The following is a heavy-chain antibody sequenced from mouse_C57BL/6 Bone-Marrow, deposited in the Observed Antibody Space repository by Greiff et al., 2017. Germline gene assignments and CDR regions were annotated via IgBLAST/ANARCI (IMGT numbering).Heavy chain of an antibody. D-gene: IGHD3-3*01. J-gene: IGHJ4*01. V-gene: IGHV2-2*01. Sequence: QVQLKESGPGLVQPSQSLSITCTVSGFSLTSYGVHWVRQSPGKGLEWLGVIWSGGSTDYNAAFISRLSISKDNPKSQVFFKMNSLQADDTAIYYCARRDLYAMDYWGQGTSVTVSS. CDR2: IWSGGST. CDR3: ARRDLYAMDY. CDR1: GFSLTSYG.